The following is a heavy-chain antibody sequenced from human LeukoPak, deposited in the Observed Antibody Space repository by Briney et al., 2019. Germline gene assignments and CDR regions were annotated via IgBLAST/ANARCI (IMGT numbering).Heavy chain of an antibody. J-gene: IGHJ4*02. CDR1: GFTFSNYW. D-gene: IGHD3-16*02. CDR2: IKEDGSER. V-gene: IGHV3-7*03. CDR3: ARGEALFIGY. Sequence: GGSLTLSCAASGFTFSNYWMTWVRQVPGKGLEWVAHIKEDGSERYHVDSVKGRFTISRDNAKDSLYLQMNSLRADDTAVYYCARGEALFIGYWGQGTLVTVSS.